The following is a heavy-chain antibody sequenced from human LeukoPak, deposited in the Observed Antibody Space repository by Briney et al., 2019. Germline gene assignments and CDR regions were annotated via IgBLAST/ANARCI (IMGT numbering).Heavy chain of an antibody. D-gene: IGHD3-10*01. V-gene: IGHV1-69*04. CDR1: GGTFSSYA. Sequence: SVKVSCKASGGTFSSYAISWVRQAPGQGLEWMGRIIPILGIANYAQKFQGRVTITADKSTSTAYMELSSLRSEDTAVYYCARDSASEVRGAQQDYWGQGTLVTVSS. J-gene: IGHJ4*02. CDR3: ARDSASEVRGAQQDY. CDR2: IIPILGIA.